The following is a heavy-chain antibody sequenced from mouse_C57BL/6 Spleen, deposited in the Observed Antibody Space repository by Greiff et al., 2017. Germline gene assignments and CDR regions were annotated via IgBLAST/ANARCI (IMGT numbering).Heavy chain of an antibody. CDR1: GFTFSSYA. CDR3: TRDEEITTGAMDY. CDR2: ISSGGDYI. Sequence: EVMLVESGEGLVKPGGSLKLSCAASGFTFSSYAMSWVRQTPEKRLAWVAYISSGGDYIYYADTVKGRFPISRDNARNTLYLQMSSLKSEDTAMYYCTRDEEITTGAMDYWGQGTSVTVSS. V-gene: IGHV5-9-1*02. D-gene: IGHD2-4*01. J-gene: IGHJ4*01.